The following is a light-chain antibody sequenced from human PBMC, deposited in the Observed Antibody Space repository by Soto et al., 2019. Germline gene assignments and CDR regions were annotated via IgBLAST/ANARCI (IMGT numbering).Light chain of an antibody. V-gene: IGLV2-8*01. CDR3: SSYAGSNTPYV. CDR1: SGDIGGYDY. Sequence: QSALAQPPSASGSPGQSVTISCTGTSGDIGGYDYVSWYQQHPGKAPKLMIYEVTKRPLGVPDRFSGSKSGNTASLTVSGLQAEDEADYYCSSYAGSNTPYVFGPATKVTVL. J-gene: IGLJ1*01. CDR2: EVT.